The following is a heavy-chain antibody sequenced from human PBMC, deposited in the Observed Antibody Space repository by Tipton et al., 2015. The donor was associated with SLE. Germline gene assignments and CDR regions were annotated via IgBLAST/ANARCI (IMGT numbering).Heavy chain of an antibody. CDR1: GGSISSSSYY. V-gene: IGHV4-39*07. CDR2: IYYSGST. J-gene: IGHJ5*02. CDR3: ARAFFSGSYSSWFDP. D-gene: IGHD1-26*01. Sequence: TLSLTCTVSGGSISSSSYYWGWIRQPPGKGLEWIGYIYYSGSTYYNPSLKSRVTISVDTSKNQFSLKLSSVTAADTAVYYCARAFFSGSYSSWFDPWGQGTLVTGSS.